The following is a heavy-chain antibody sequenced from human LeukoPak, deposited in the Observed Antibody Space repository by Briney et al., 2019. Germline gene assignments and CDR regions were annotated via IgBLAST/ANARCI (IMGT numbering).Heavy chain of an antibody. V-gene: IGHV3-23*01. Sequence: GGSLRLSCAASGFPFSSYAMSWVRQAPGKGLEWVSAISGSGGSTYSADSVTDRFTISRDNSKNTLYLQMNSLRAEDTAVYYCAKGHLYHCGGSSCYFDYWGQGTLVTVSS. D-gene: IGHD2-21*01. J-gene: IGHJ4*02. CDR2: ISGSGGST. CDR3: AKGHLYHCGGSSCYFDY. CDR1: GFPFSSYA.